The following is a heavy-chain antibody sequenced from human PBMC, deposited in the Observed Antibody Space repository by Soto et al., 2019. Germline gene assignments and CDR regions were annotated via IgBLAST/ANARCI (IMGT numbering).Heavy chain of an antibody. J-gene: IGHJ6*02. CDR3: ARDASRAYGMDV. CDR1: GITFSDYY. CDR2: ISSSGSYT. V-gene: IGHV3-11*06. D-gene: IGHD3-10*01. Sequence: QVQLVESGEGLVKPGGSLRLSCAASGITFSDYYMTWIRQAPGKGLEWVSYISSSGSYTNYADSVKGRFTISKDNAKNSLYLEMNSLRAEDTAVYYCARDASRAYGMDVWGQGTTVTVSS.